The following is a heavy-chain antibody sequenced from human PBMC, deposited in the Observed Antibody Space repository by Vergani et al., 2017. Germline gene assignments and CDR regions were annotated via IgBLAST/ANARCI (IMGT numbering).Heavy chain of an antibody. V-gene: IGHV3-30-3*01. Sequence: VQLVESGGGLVQPGGSLRLSCAASGFTFSSYAMHWVRQAPGKGLEWVAVISYDGSNKYYADSVKGRFTISRDNSKNTLYLQMNSLRAEDTAVYYCAREHSYGYVAFDIWGQGTMVTVSS. J-gene: IGHJ3*02. CDR3: AREHSYGYVAFDI. D-gene: IGHD5-18*01. CDR1: GFTFSSYA. CDR2: ISYDGSNK.